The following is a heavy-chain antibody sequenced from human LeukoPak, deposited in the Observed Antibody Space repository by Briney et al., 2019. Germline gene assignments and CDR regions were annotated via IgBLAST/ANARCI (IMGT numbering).Heavy chain of an antibody. V-gene: IGHV1-2*02. J-gene: IGHJ6*03. CDR3: ASTPLYGGNSDYYYYYYMDV. Sequence: ASVKVSCKASGYTFTGHYMHWVRQAPGQGLEWMGWISPNSGGTNYAQKFQGRVTMTRDTSISTAYMELSRLRSDDTAVYYYASTPLYGGNSDYYYYYYMDVWGKGTTVTVSS. D-gene: IGHD4-23*01. CDR2: ISPNSGGT. CDR1: GYTFTGHY.